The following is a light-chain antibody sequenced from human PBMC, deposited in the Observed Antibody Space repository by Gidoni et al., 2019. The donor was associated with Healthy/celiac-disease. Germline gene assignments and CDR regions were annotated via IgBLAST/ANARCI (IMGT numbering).Light chain of an antibody. CDR2: GAS. CDR1: QSVSSSY. CDR3: QQYDTSPQT. Sequence: ELVLTQSPGTLSLSPGERATLSCRARQSVSSSYLAWYQQKPGQAPRLLIHGASSRATGIPDRVSGSGSGTDFTLTISRLEPEDFAVYYCQQYDTSPQTFGQGTKVEIK. J-gene: IGKJ1*01. V-gene: IGKV3-20*01.